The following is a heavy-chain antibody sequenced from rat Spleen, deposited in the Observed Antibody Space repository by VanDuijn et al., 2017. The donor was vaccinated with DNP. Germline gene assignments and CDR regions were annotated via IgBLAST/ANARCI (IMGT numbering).Heavy chain of an antibody. Sequence: EVQLVESGGGLVQPGRSLKLSCAASGFTFSNYGMAWVRQAQSTGLEWVASISTGRGTTYYRDSVTGRLTISRDNAKSTLYLQMDSLRSEDTATYYCATEDYGYPFDYWGQGVMVTVSS. CDR3: ATEDYGYPFDY. CDR2: ISTGRGTT. CDR1: GFTFSNYG. J-gene: IGHJ2*01. D-gene: IGHD1-7*01. V-gene: IGHV5S13*01.